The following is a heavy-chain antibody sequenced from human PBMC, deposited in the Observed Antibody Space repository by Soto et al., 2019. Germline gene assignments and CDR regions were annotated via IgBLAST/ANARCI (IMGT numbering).Heavy chain of an antibody. CDR2: IKQDGSET. J-gene: IGHJ4*02. CDR1: GFSFSNHW. V-gene: IGHV3-7*01. Sequence: EVQLVESGGGLVQPGGSLRLSCTASGFSFSNHWMYWVRRPPGKGLEWVAYIKQDGSETHYVDSVEGRFTISRDNAKNSLYLQMDSLRDEDTAVYYCVKISWTAYGVHWGQGSLVTVSS. CDR3: VKISWTAYGVH. D-gene: IGHD2-21*02.